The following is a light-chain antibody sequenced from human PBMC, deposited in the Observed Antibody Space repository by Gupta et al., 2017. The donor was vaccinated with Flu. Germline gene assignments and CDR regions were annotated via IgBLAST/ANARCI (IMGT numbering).Light chain of an antibody. CDR3: QQSNRAPFT. J-gene: IGKJ3*01. CDR2: AAS. V-gene: IGKV1-39*01. Sequence: IQKTQSPSYLVSSVGDRVTITCRASHRISNYLNWYQEKPGKAPKLLIYAASSLQSGVPSRFSGSGSGTDFTLTITNLQPEDFATYYCQQSNRAPFTFGPGTKVDIK. CDR1: HRISNY.